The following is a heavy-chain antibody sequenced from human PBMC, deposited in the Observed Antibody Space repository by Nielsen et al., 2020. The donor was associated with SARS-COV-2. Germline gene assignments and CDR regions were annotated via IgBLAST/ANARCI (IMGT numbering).Heavy chain of an antibody. Sequence: GGSLRLSCAASGFTFSSYSMNWVRQAPGKGLEWVSSISSSSSSYIYYADSVKGRFTISRDNAKNSLYLQMNSLRAEDTAVYYCARDSRGGSSHLFYYYGMDVWGQGTTVTVSS. CDR1: GFTFSSYS. V-gene: IGHV3-21*01. J-gene: IGHJ6*02. CDR3: ARDSRGGSSHLFYYYGMDV. D-gene: IGHD1-26*01. CDR2: ISSSSSSYI.